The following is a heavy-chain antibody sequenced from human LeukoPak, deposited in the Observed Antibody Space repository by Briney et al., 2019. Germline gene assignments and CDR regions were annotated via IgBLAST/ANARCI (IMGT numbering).Heavy chain of an antibody. V-gene: IGHV4-39*07. D-gene: IGHD6-13*01. CDR2: IYHSGST. Sequence: SETLSLTCTVSGAFISSSTYYWAWIRQPPGKGLEWIGYIYHSGSTYYNPSLKSRVTISVDRSKNQFSLKLSSVTAADTAVYYCARADSSSWYVDYWGQGTLVTVSS. J-gene: IGHJ4*02. CDR1: GAFISSSTYY. CDR3: ARADSSSWYVDY.